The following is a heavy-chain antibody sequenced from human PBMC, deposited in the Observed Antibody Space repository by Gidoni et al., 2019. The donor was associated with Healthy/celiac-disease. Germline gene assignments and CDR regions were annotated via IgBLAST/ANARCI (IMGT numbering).Heavy chain of an antibody. V-gene: IGHV4-59*01. CDR3: ARFTYCGGDCLKNWYFDL. Sequence: QVQLQESGPGLVKPSETLSLTCTVSGGSISSYYWSWIRQPPGKGLEWIGYIYYSGSTNYNPSLKSRVTISVDTSKNQFSLKLSSVTAADTAVYYCARFTYCGGDCLKNWYFDLWGRGTLVTVSS. CDR2: IYYSGST. CDR1: GGSISSYY. J-gene: IGHJ2*01. D-gene: IGHD2-21*02.